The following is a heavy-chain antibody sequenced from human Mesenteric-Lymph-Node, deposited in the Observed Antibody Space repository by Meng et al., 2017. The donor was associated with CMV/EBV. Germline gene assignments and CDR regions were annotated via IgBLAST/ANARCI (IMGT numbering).Heavy chain of an antibody. J-gene: IGHJ6*02. CDR2: ISYDGGDK. Sequence: GESLKISCAGSGFTFSDYVIHWVRQAPGTGLEWVAMISYDGGDKYYADSVKGRFTMSRDNSKNTPYLQMNSLRTEDTAVYSCTKDRWGRMTTETGMDVWGQGTTVTVSS. CDR1: GFTFSDYV. D-gene: IGHD4-11*01. CDR3: TKDRWGRMTTETGMDV. V-gene: IGHV3-30*04.